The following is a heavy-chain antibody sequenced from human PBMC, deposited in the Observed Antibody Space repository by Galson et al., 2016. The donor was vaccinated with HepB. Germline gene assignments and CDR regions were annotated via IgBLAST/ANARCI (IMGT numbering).Heavy chain of an antibody. CDR1: GGSFSNYY. CDR2: TYYSGFT. J-gene: IGHJ4*02. D-gene: IGHD4-17*01. Sequence: TLSLTCTVSGGSFSNYYWSWIRQPPGKRLEWIGYTYYSGFTNYNPSLNNRVTMSVDTPKHQFSLRLNSETEADTAAYYCASSPRNDYGDPWTYYFDSWGQGTLVTVSS. CDR3: ASSPRNDYGDPWTYYFDS. V-gene: IGHV4-59*01.